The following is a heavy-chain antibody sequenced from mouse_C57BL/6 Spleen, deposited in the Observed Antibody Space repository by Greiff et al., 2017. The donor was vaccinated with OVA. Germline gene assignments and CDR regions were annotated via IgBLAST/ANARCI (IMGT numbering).Heavy chain of an antibody. Sequence: EVKLQESGPGMVKPSQSLSLTCTVTGYSITSGYDWHWIRHFPGNKLEWMGYISYSGSTNYNPSLKSRISITHDTSKNHFFLKLNSVTTEDTATYDCARGDYGSRAWFAYWGQGTLVTVSA. V-gene: IGHV3-1*01. CDR2: ISYSGST. J-gene: IGHJ3*01. CDR1: GYSITSGYD. CDR3: ARGDYGSRAWFAY. D-gene: IGHD1-1*01.